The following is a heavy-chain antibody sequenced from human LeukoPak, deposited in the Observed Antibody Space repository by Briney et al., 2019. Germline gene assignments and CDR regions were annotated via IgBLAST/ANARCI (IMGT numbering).Heavy chain of an antibody. V-gene: IGHV4-59*01. J-gene: IGHJ4*02. CDR3: ARLGGPAAVDY. CDR2: MYNSGST. Sequence: PSETLSLTCTVSGASIRSYYWSWIRQPPGRGMEWIGYMYNSGSTYYNPSLKSRVTISGDTSKNQFSLKLTSATAADTAVCYCARLGGPAAVDYWGQGTLVTVSS. D-gene: IGHD2-2*01. CDR1: GASIRSYY.